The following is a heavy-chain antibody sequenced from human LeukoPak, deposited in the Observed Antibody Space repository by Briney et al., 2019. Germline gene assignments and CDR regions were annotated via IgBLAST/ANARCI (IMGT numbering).Heavy chain of an antibody. CDR3: TRAPHPRCSSSGCYLDY. J-gene: IGHJ4*02. D-gene: IGHD2-2*01. CDR2: IQAKAYGGAT. CDR1: GFTFGDYA. V-gene: IGHV3-49*04. Sequence: PGGSLRLSCSTSGFTFGDYAMSWVRQAPGKGLEWVGFIQAKAYGGATNYAASVNGRFSISRDDSQSIANLQMNDLKTEDTAVYYCTRAPHPRCSSSGCYLDYWGQGTLVTVSS.